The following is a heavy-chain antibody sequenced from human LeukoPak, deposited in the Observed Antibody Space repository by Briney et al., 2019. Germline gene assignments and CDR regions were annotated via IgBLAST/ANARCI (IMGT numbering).Heavy chain of an antibody. CDR3: AKFCPRVFLFFNY. J-gene: IGHJ4*02. Sequence: GGSLRLSCAASGFTFSNYAMSWVRQAPGKGLEWVSAISGSGGSTYYADSVKGRFTISRDNSKNTLYLQMNSLRVEDTAVYYCAKFCPRVFLFFNYGGREPLVTVSS. V-gene: IGHV3-23*01. CDR2: ISGSGGST. D-gene: IGHD3-10*01. CDR1: GFTFSNYA.